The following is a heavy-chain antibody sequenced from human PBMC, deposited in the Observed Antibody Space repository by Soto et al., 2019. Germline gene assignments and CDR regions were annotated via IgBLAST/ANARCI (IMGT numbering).Heavy chain of an antibody. D-gene: IGHD3-22*01. CDR2: IYHSGHT. J-gene: IGHJ3*02. CDR3: ARWVADAVLMNDISDAFDI. V-gene: IGHV4-39*01. Sequence: PWETLSLTCTVSGGSVRSSSYYWGWIRQPPGKGLEWIASIYHSGHTYYNPSLKSRVTISVDPSRNQLSLKLSSVSAADTAVFYCARWVADAVLMNDISDAFDIWGQGTRVTVSS. CDR1: GGSVRSSSYY.